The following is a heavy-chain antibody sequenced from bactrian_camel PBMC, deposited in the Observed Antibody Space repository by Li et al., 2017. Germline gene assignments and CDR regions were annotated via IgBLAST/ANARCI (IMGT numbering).Heavy chain of an antibody. CDR2: IESDSSTAAEPDGST. J-gene: IGHJ4*01. D-gene: IGHD3*01. V-gene: IGHV3S28*01. CDR3: AAGWARDSDYCVTSSTEYNY. CDR1: NLRYTYSTYY. Sequence: GSVQAGGSLRLSCSASNLRYTYSTYYLAWFRQAAGKEREGVAAIESDSSTAAEPDGSTAYADSVKGRFTNSKDNAKNTLYLQMNSLKPEDTAMYYCAAGWARDSDYCVTSSTEYNYWGQGTQVTVS.